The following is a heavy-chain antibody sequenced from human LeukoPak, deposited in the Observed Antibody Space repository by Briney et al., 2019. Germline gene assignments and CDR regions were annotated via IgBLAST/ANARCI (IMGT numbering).Heavy chain of an antibody. CDR1: GFSFKDYA. CDR3: ARDDAVTGGYLDF. Sequence: GGSLRLSCAASGFSFKDYAMSWARQTPGKGLEWVARIHGHDGATYYPDSVRGRFTISRDTSKNTVFLQLNNLRAEDTAIYYCARDDAVTGGYLDFWGQGTLVSVSS. D-gene: IGHD3-10*01. J-gene: IGHJ4*02. CDR2: IHGHDGAT. V-gene: IGHV3-23*01.